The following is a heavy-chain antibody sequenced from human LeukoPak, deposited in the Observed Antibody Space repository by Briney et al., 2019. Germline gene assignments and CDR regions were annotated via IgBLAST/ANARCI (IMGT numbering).Heavy chain of an antibody. CDR1: GFTFDDYA. Sequence: GRSLRLSCAASGFTFDDYAMPWVRQAPGKGLEWVSGISWNSGSIGYADSVKGRFTISRDNAKNSLYLQMNSLRAEDTALYYCAKDISSSSWTGTSAFDIWGQGTMVTVSS. CDR3: AKDISSSSWTGTSAFDI. J-gene: IGHJ3*02. CDR2: ISWNSGSI. D-gene: IGHD6-13*01. V-gene: IGHV3-9*01.